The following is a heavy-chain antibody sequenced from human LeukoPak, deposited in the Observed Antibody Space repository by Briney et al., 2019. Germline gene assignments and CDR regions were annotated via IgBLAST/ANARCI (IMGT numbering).Heavy chain of an antibody. V-gene: IGHV1-46*01. CDR3: AKSLYDSRGSFDY. CDR2: ISPSGGST. J-gene: IGHJ4*02. D-gene: IGHD3-22*01. CDR1: GYTFTSNY. Sequence: ASVKVSCKAFGYTFTSNYMHWVRQAPGQGPEWMGVISPSGGSTTYAQKFQGRVTLTRDMSTSTDYLELSSLRSEDTAVYYCAKSLYDSRGSFDYWGQGTLVTVSS.